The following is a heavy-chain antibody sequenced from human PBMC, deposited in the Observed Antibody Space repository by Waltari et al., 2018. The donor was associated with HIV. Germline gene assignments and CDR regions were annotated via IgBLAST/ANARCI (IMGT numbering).Heavy chain of an antibody. Sequence: QLVESGGDLVQPGGSLRLSCAASGFSLSDHYLDWVRQAPGKGGGGVCRVSRGVRSFSCFNAASVEGRFTISRDDSKNSFDVQRDSRKPEDAAVYYCARGGNPGKVLDLWGQGIGGTVSS. CDR3: ARGGNPGKVLDL. CDR1: GFSLSDHY. CDR2: VSRGVRSFSC. J-gene: IGHJ5*02. V-gene: IGHV3-72*01. D-gene: IGHD1-26*01.